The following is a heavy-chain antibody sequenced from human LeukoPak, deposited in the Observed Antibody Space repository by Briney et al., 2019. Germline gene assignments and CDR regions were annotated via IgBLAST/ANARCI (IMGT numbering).Heavy chain of an antibody. V-gene: IGHV3-23*01. CDR2: INSNGDEI. CDR3: ANWIGSSSRDY. D-gene: IGHD6-6*01. CDR1: GFTFSTYA. J-gene: IGHJ4*02. Sequence: GGSLRLSCAASGFTFSTYAMTWVGHAPGKGLEWVSGINSNGDEIYYADSVRGRFTISRDNSNNALYLQMDSLRAEDTAVYYCANWIGSSSRDYWGQGTLVTVSS.